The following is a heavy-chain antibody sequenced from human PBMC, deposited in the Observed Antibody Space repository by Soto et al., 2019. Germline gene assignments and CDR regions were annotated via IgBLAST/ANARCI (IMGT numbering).Heavy chain of an antibody. CDR1: GFTLSDHY. V-gene: IGHV3-72*01. J-gene: IGHJ4*02. D-gene: IGHD1-26*01. CDR3: GTWVSGSPDS. CDR2: TKNKANRYIT. Sequence: EVQLVESGGGLVQPGGSLRLSCAASGFTLSDHYMDWVRQAPGKGLEWVGRTKNKANRYITEYAASVNGRFTISRDDSKNAVYLHMNSLKSEDTAVYYCGTWVSGSPDSWGQGTLVTVSS.